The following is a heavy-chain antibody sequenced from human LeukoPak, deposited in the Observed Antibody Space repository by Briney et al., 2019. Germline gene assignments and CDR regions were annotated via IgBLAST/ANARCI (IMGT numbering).Heavy chain of an antibody. CDR3: ARVLTAGYDSSGYRGYNWFDP. V-gene: IGHV4-34*01. Sequence: SETLSLTCAVYGGSFSGYYWSWIRQPPGKGLEWIGEINHSGSTNYNPSLKGRVTISVDTSKNQFSLKLSSVTAADTAVYYCARVLTAGYDSSGYRGYNWFDPWGQGTLVTVSS. CDR1: GGSFSGYY. D-gene: IGHD3-22*01. CDR2: INHSGST. J-gene: IGHJ5*02.